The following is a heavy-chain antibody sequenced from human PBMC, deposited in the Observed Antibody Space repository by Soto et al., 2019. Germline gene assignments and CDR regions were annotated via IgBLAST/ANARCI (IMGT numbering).Heavy chain of an antibody. D-gene: IGHD2-21*02. CDR2: ISGSGGST. J-gene: IGHJ4*02. V-gene: IGHV3-23*01. CDR1: GFTFSSYA. Sequence: LRLSCAASGFTFSSYAMSWVRQAPGKGLEWVSAISGSGGSTYYADSVKGRFTISRDNPKNTLYLQMNSLRAEDTAVYYCAKDSLQRRAFDYWGQGTLVTVSS. CDR3: AKDSLQRRAFDY.